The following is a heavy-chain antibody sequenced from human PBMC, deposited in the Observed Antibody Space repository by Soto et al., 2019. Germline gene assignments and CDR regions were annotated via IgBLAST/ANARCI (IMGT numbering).Heavy chain of an antibody. V-gene: IGHV4-30-4*01. CDR3: AGVEYGVREVIIKDY. D-gene: IGHD3-10*01. Sequence: SETLSLTCTVSGASISTDSSYWSWIRQPPGKGLEWIAYISYSATTYYNPSLRIRVIISADLSMNQFSLNLATATAADTALYYCAGVEYGVREVIIKDYWGQGALVTVSS. CDR1: GASISTDSSY. J-gene: IGHJ4*02. CDR2: ISYSATT.